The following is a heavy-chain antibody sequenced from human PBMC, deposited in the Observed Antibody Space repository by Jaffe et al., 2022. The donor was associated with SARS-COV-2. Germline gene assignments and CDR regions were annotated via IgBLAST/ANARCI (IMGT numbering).Heavy chain of an antibody. CDR3: ARDGRSGPNYYYYGMDV. V-gene: IGHV3-33*01. D-gene: IGHD5-12*01. CDR2: IWYDGSNK. J-gene: IGHJ6*02. CDR1: GFTFSSYG. Sequence: QVQLVESGGGVVQPGRSLRLSCAASGFTFSSYGMHWVRQAPGKGLEWVAVIWYDGSNKYYADSVKGRFTISRDNSKNTLYLQMNSLRAEDTAVYYCARDGRSGPNYYYYGMDVWGQGTTVTVSS.